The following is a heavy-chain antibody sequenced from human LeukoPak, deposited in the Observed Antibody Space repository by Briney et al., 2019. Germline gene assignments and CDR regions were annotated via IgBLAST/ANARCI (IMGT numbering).Heavy chain of an antibody. J-gene: IGHJ5*02. V-gene: IGHV3-11*01. Sequence: GGSLRLSCAASGFTFSDHYMSWIRQAPGKGLEWLPYISTSSSTISYADSVKGRFTVSRDNAKNSLYLQMNGLRADDTAVYYCVRGAGPLFDRWGQGTLVTVSS. CDR1: GFTFSDHY. CDR3: VRGAGPLFDR. CDR2: ISTSSSTI.